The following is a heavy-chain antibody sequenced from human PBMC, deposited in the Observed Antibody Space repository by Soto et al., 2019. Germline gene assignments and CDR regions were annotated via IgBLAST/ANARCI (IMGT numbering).Heavy chain of an antibody. CDR3: ARVPVYSGYDSAWFDP. J-gene: IGHJ5*02. D-gene: IGHD5-12*01. V-gene: IGHV4-30-2*01. Sequence: ASETLSLTCAVSGGSISSGGYSWSWIRQPPGKGLEWIGYIYHSGSTYYNPSLKSRVTISIDRSKNQFSLKLSSVIAADTAVYYCARVPVYSGYDSAWFDPWGQGTLVTVSS. CDR2: IYHSGST. CDR1: GGSISSGGYS.